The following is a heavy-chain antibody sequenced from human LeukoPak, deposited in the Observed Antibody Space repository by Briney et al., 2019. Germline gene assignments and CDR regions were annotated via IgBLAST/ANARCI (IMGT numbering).Heavy chain of an antibody. V-gene: IGHV3-23*01. CDR1: GFTFSSYG. CDR3: AKDSGGGYYDSSGYLY. J-gene: IGHJ4*02. D-gene: IGHD3-22*01. CDR2: ISGSGGST. Sequence: GGSLRLSCAASGFTFSSYGMSWVRQAPGKGLEWVSAISGSGGSTYYADSVKGRFTISRDNSKNTLYLQMNSLGAEDTAVYYCAKDSGGGYYDSSGYLYWGQGTLVTVSS.